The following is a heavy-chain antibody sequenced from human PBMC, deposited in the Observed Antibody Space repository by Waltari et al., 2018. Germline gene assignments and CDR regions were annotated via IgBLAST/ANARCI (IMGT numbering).Heavy chain of an antibody. CDR2: IWYDGSNK. CDR3: AKGDTAMARDAFDI. V-gene: IGHV3-30*18. D-gene: IGHD5-18*01. Sequence: QVQLVESGGGVVKLGGSWGSPVQPLELPSITLAFTWSAKPPGKGLEWVAVIWYDGSNKYYADSVKGRFTISRDNSKNTLYLQMNSLRAEDTAMYYCAKGDTAMARDAFDIWGQGTMVTVSS. J-gene: IGHJ3*02. CDR1: ELPSITLA.